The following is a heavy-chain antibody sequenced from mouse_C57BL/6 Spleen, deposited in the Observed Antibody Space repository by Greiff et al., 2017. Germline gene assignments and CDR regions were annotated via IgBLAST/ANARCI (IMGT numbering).Heavy chain of an antibody. CDR1: GFSLTSYA. V-gene: IGHV2-9-1*01. D-gene: IGHD1-1*01. Sequence: VNVVESGPGLVAPSQSLSITCTVSGFSLTSYAISWVRQPPGKGLEWLGVIWTGGGTNYNSALKSRLSISKDNSKSQVFLKMNSLQTDDTARYYCARNYYGSSYPYAMDYWGQGTSVTVSS. CDR3: ARNYYGSSYPYAMDY. J-gene: IGHJ4*01. CDR2: IWTGGGT.